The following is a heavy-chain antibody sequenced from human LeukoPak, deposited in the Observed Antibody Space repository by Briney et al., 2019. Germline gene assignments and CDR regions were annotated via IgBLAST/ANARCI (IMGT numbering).Heavy chain of an antibody. CDR3: ARVGARLSHSSSWYHVENWFDP. D-gene: IGHD6-13*01. CDR2: INHSGST. V-gene: IGHV4-34*01. CDR1: GGSFSGYY. J-gene: IGHJ5*02. Sequence: PSETLSLTCAVYGGSFSGYYWSWIRQPPGKGLEWIGEINHSGSTNYNPSLKSRVTISVDTSKNQFSLKLSSVTAADAAVYYCARVGARLSHSSSWYHVENWFDPWGQGTLVTVSS.